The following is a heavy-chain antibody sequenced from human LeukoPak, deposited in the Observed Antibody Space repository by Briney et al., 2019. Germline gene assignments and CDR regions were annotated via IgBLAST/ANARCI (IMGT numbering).Heavy chain of an antibody. CDR2: ISISGTT. Sequence: GGSLRLSCAASGFTFSSYAMTWVRQGPGKGLEWVSVISISGTTFYADSVKGRFTISRDNSKNTLYLQMNTLSAEDTAVYYCAKCGGSCYSDVDYWGQGTLVTVSS. CDR3: AKCGGSCYSDVDY. D-gene: IGHD2-15*01. J-gene: IGHJ4*02. V-gene: IGHV3-23*01. CDR1: GFTFSSYA.